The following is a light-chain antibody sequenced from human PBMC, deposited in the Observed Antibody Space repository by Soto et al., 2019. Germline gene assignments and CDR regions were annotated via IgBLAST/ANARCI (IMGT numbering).Light chain of an antibody. CDR3: ATWDDSLNGPV. J-gene: IGLJ2*01. CDR2: NSN. V-gene: IGLV1-44*01. Sequence: QAVVTQPPSTSGTPGQRVTISCSGSSSNIGTNSVNWYQQLPGTAPKLLIYNSNQRPSGVPDRFSGSKSGTSASLAISGLQSEDEADYYCATWDDSLNGPVFGGGTKLPS. CDR1: SSNIGTNS.